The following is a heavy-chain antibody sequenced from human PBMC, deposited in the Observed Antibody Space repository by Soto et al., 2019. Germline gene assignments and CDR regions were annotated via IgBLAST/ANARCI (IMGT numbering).Heavy chain of an antibody. V-gene: IGHV4-59*01. CDR1: GGSISSYS. Sequence: QVQLQESGPGPVKPSETLTLTCTVSGGSISSYSWTWIRQPPGEGLEWIGYIDYSGRTNYSLSLQGRVTISVATSKNQFSLRLSPVTAADTAMYYCARVGKNSDYYYYYMDVWGKGTTVTVSS. CDR2: IDYSGRT. J-gene: IGHJ6*03. CDR3: ARVGKNSDYYYYYMDV. D-gene: IGHD7-27*01.